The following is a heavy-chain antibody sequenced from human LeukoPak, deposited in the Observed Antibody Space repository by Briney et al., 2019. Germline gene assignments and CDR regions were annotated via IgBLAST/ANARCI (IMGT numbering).Heavy chain of an antibody. CDR3: AKEAVGCSGGSCYSASGDY. V-gene: IGHV1-2*02. Sequence: GASVKVSCKASGYTFTYYCMYWLRRAPGQGLEWMAWINPHSGGTNYAQKFQGRVTMARDTSISTAYMELSRLRSDDTAVYYCAKEAVGCSGGSCYSASGDYWGQGSLVTVSS. J-gene: IGHJ4*02. CDR1: GYTFTYYC. D-gene: IGHD2-15*01. CDR2: INPHSGGT.